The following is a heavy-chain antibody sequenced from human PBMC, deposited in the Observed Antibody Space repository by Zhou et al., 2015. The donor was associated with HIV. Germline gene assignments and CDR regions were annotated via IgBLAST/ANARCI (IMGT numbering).Heavy chain of an antibody. V-gene: IGHV1-69*02. CDR3: ARAPYDYVWGSYRYAPFDY. CDR1: GGTFSSYT. D-gene: IGHD3-16*02. CDR2: IIPILGIA. J-gene: IGHJ4*02. Sequence: QVQLVQSGAEVKKPGSSVKVSCKASGGTFSSYTISWVRQAPGQGLEWMGRIIPILGIANYAQKFQGRVTITADKSTSTAYMELSSLRSEDTAVYYCARAPYDYVWGSYRYAPFDYWGQGTLVTVSS.